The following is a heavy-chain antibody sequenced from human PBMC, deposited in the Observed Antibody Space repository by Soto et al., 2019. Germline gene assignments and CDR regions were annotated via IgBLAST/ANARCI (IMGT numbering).Heavy chain of an antibody. CDR2: INSDGTTT. D-gene: IGHD3-10*01. CDR3: TRGGATGAGIYHFEN. V-gene: IGHV3-74*01. J-gene: IGHJ4*02. Sequence: EVQLVESGGGLVQPGGSLRLSCAASGFTFTSNWMHWVRQAPGKGLVWLSRINSDGTTTTYADSVKGRFTISRDNAENTLYLQLNDLGGEDTAVYYCTRGGATGAGIYHFENWGQGTLVTVAS. CDR1: GFTFTSNW.